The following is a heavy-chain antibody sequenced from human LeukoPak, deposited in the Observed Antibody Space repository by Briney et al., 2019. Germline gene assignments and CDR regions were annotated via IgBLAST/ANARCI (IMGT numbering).Heavy chain of an antibody. J-gene: IGHJ3*02. D-gene: IGHD5-12*01. V-gene: IGHV3-23*01. CDR3: AKGLNSGPLGAFDI. CDR1: GFTFSSYA. CDR2: LSGSGGTT. Sequence: GGSLRLSCAASGFTFSSYAMTWVRQAPGKGLEWVSALSGSGGTTYYADSVKGRFIISRDNSKNTLYLQMNSLRAEDTAVYYCAKGLNSGPLGAFDIWGQGTMVTVSS.